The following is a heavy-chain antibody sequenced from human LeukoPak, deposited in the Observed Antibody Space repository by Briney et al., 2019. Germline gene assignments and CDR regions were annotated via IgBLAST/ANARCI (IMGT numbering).Heavy chain of an antibody. Sequence: ASVKVSCKASGYTFTSYGISWVRQAPGQGLEWMGWISAYNGNTNYAQKLQGRVTMTTDTSTSTAYMELRSLRSDDTAVYYCARTKGVLYSSGWYYFDYWGQGTLVTVSS. D-gene: IGHD6-19*01. CDR1: GYTFTSYG. CDR3: ARTKGVLYSSGWYYFDY. J-gene: IGHJ4*02. CDR2: ISAYNGNT. V-gene: IGHV1-18*01.